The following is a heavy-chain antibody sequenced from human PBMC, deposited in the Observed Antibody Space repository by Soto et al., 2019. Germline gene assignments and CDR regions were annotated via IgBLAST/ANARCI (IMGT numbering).Heavy chain of an antibody. CDR3: AKAPFYYFDY. CDR1: GFTFSGYG. CDR2: ISGSGDNT. J-gene: IGHJ4*02. D-gene: IGHD3-3*01. Sequence: GGSLRLSCAVSGFTFSGYGMSWVRQAPGKGLEWVSAISGSGDNTYHADSVKGRFTISRDNSKNTLYLQMNGLRAEDTAVYYCAKAPFYYFDYWGQGTLVTVSS. V-gene: IGHV3-23*01.